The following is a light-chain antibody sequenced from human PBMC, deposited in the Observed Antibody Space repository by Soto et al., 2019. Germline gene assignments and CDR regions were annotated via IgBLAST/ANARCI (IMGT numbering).Light chain of an antibody. J-gene: IGKJ2*01. CDR1: QSVSSN. Sequence: EIVLTQSPATLSVSPGERATLSCRASQSVSSNLAWYQQKPGQAPRLLIYDTSSRATGFPARFSGSGSGTEYTLNISSLQSEDFAVYYCQQYKSWPPYTFGQGTKVETK. CDR3: QQYKSWPPYT. V-gene: IGKV3-15*01. CDR2: DTS.